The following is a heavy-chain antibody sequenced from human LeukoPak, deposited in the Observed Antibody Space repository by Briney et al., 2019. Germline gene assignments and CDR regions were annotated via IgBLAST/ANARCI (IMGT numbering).Heavy chain of an antibody. CDR3: SRSSSRNFGVVIKSYYYYMDV. CDR1: ELTFSGSA. D-gene: IGHD3-3*01. J-gene: IGHJ6*03. CDR2: IRSKAD. V-gene: IGHV3-73*01. Sequence: GGSLRLACAASELTFSGSAIDWVRQASEKGLEWVGRIRSKADYAASVKGKFTISRDDSKNTAYLQMNSLKAEDTAVYYCSRSSSRNFGVVIKSYYYYMDVWGKGTTVTVSS.